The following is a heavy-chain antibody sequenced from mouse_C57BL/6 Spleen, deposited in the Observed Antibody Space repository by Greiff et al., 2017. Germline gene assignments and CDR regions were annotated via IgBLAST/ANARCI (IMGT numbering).Heavy chain of an antibody. J-gene: IGHJ2*01. CDR1: GYTFTGYW. Sequence: VKLMESGAELMKPGASVKLSCKATGYTFTGYWIEWVKQRPGHGLEWIGEILPGSGSTNYNEKFKGKATFTADTSSNTAYMQLSSLTTEDSAIYYCARGVFITTVVARGDYWGQGTTLTVSS. CDR3: ARGVFITTVVARGDY. CDR2: ILPGSGST. V-gene: IGHV1-9*01. D-gene: IGHD1-1*01.